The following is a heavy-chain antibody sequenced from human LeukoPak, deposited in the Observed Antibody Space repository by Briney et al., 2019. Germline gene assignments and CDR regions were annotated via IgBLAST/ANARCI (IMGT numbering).Heavy chain of an antibody. CDR2: ISSSGSTI. J-gene: IGHJ4*02. CDR3: ARGGHGSGWSFDY. Sequence: PGGSLRLSCAASGFTFSSFEMNWVRQAPGKGLEWVSCISSSGSTIYYADSVKGRFTISRDNAKNSLYLQMNSLRAEDTAVYYCARGGHGSGWSFDYWGQGTLVTVSS. D-gene: IGHD6-19*01. V-gene: IGHV3-48*03. CDR1: GFTFSSFE.